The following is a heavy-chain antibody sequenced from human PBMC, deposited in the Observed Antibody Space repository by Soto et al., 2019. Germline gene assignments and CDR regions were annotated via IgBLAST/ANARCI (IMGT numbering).Heavy chain of an antibody. J-gene: IGHJ6*02. CDR1: GFTFSSYP. V-gene: IGHV3-30-3*01. D-gene: IGHD3-22*01. CDR2: ISYDGSNK. CDR3: ARDLFRSGYWGYYYYYGMDV. Sequence: QVQLVESGGGVVQPGRSLRLSCAASGFTFSSYPMHWVRQAPGKGLEWVAVISYDGSNKYYADSVKGRFTISRDNSKNTLYLQMNSVRAEDTAVYYCARDLFRSGYWGYYYYYGMDVWGQGTTVTVSS.